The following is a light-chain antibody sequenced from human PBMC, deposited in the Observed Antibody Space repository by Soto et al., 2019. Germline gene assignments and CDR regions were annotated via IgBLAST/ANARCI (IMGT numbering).Light chain of an antibody. CDR3: QQSYSTPGIT. V-gene: IGKV1-5*01. CDR2: DVS. Sequence: DIQMTQSPSTLSASVGERVTITCRASQSVSNWLAWYQQKPGKAPKLLIYDVSSLESGVPSRFSGSGSGTEFILTISSLQPDDFATYYCQQSYSTPGITFGQGTRLEIK. CDR1: QSVSNW. J-gene: IGKJ5*01.